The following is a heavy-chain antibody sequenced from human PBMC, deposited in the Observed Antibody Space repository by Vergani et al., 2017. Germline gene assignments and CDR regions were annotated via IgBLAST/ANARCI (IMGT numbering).Heavy chain of an antibody. V-gene: IGHV3-30-3*01. CDR2: ISYDGSNI. CDR3: ARYIRRYCSSTSCWVPMDV. J-gene: IGHJ6*04. Sequence: QVQLVESGGGVVQPGRSLRLSCAASGFTFSSYAMHWVRQAPGKGLEWVAVISYDGSNIYYADSVKGRFTISRDNSKNTLYLQMNSLRAEDTAVYYCARYIRRYCSSTSCWVPMDVWGKGP. CDR1: GFTFSSYA. D-gene: IGHD2-2*01.